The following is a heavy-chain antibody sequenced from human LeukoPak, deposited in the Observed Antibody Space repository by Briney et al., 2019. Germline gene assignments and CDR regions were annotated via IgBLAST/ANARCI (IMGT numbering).Heavy chain of an antibody. CDR1: GFIVSSNY. D-gene: IGHD3-3*01. J-gene: IGHJ6*03. CDR3: AYSTFRFPYYMDV. Sequence: GGSLRLSCAASGFIVSSNYMSWVRQAPGKGLEWVSVIFSGGNTYYADSVKGRFTISRDNSKNTLYLQMSSLRAEDTAVYHCAYSTFRFPYYMDVWGKGTTVTVSS. CDR2: IFSGGNT. V-gene: IGHV3-53*01.